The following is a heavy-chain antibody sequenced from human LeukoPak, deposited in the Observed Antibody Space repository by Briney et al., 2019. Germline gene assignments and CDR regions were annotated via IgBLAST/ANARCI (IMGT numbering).Heavy chain of an antibody. J-gene: IGHJ5*02. CDR2: INHSGST. Sequence: PSETLSLTCAVYGGSFSGYYWSWIRQPPGKGLEWIGEINHSGSTNYNPSLKSRVTISVDTSKNQFSLKLSSVTAADTAVYYCAGDGGSGELFNWFDPWGQGTLVTVSS. V-gene: IGHV4-34*01. CDR3: AGDGGSGELFNWFDP. D-gene: IGHD3-10*01. CDR1: GGSFSGYY.